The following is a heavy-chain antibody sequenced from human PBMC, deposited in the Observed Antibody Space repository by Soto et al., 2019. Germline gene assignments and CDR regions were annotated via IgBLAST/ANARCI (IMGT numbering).Heavy chain of an antibody. V-gene: IGHV1-69*06. J-gene: IGHJ4*02. CDR1: GGTFSSYA. D-gene: IGHD6-6*01. Sequence: SVKVSCKASGGTFSSYAISWVRQAPGQGLEWMGGIIPIFGTANYAQKFQGRVTITADKSTSTAYMELSSLRSEDTAVYYCARDSLAARGVDYWGQGTLVTVSS. CDR3: ARDSLAARGVDY. CDR2: IIPIFGTA.